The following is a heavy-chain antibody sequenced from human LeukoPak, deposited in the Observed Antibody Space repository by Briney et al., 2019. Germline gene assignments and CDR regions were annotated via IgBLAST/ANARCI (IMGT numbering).Heavy chain of an antibody. CDR1: GFAFSSYS. J-gene: IGHJ4*02. Sequence: GGSLRLSCAASGFAFSSYSMNWVRQAPGKGLEWVSSISSSSSYIYYADSVKGRFTISRDNAKNSLYLQMNSLRAEDTAVYYCAREIDSRPFDYWGQGTLVTVPS. V-gene: IGHV3-21*01. D-gene: IGHD3-22*01. CDR3: AREIDSRPFDY. CDR2: ISSSSSYI.